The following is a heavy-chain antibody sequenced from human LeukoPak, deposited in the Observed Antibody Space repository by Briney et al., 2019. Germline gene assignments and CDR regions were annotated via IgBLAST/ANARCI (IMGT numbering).Heavy chain of an antibody. J-gene: IGHJ4*02. V-gene: IGHV4-39*01. CDR1: GGSISSGSYY. Sequence: SSETLSLTCTVSGGSISSGSYYWGWIRQPPGKGLEWIGNIYYSGRTSYNPSLKSRVTISVDTSKNQFSLQLNSVTTADTAVYYCARRRFSSSWRDYWGQGTLVTVSS. CDR2: IYYSGRT. D-gene: IGHD6-13*01. CDR3: ARRRFSSSWRDY.